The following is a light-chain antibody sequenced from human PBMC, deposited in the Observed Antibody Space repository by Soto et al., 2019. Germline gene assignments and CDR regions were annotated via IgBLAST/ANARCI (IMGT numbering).Light chain of an antibody. CDR3: QQRSNWPRFT. V-gene: IGKV3-11*01. Sequence: EIVLTQSPATLSLSPGERATLSCRASQSVSNYLAWYQQKPGQAPRLLIYDASNRATGIPARFSGSGSGTDFTLSISSLVPEDFTVYYCQQRSNWPRFTFGGGTKVAIK. CDR1: QSVSNY. CDR2: DAS. J-gene: IGKJ4*01.